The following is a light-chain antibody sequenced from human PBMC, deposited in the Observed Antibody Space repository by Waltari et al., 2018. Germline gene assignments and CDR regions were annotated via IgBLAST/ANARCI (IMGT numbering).Light chain of an antibody. Sequence: DIVMTQSPLSLPVTPGEPASISCRSSQSLLHSNGNIYLDWYLQKPVQSPRLLIYLGSNRASGVPDMFSGSGSGTDFTLKISRVEAEDVGVYYCMQTLQTPLTFGGGTKVEIK. CDR1: QSLLHSNGNIY. CDR3: MQTLQTPLT. J-gene: IGKJ4*01. V-gene: IGKV2-28*01. CDR2: LGS.